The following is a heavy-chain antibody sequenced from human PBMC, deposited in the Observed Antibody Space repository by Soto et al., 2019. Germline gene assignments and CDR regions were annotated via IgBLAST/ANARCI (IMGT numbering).Heavy chain of an antibody. V-gene: IGHV3-23*01. CDR1: GFTFSSYA. J-gene: IGHJ6*03. D-gene: IGHD3-16*01. CDR2: ISGSGGST. CDR3: AKGGYDDIWGSGTYYYYYMDV. Sequence: EVQLLESGGGLVQPGGSLRLSCAASGFTFSSYAMSWVRQAPGKGLEWVSAISGSGGSTYYADSVKGRFTISRDNSKNTLYLQMNSLRAEDTAVYYCAKGGYDDIWGSGTYYYYYMDVWVKGTTVTVSS.